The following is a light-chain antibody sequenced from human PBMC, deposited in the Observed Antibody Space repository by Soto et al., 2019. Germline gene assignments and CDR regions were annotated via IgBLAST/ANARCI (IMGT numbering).Light chain of an antibody. CDR3: QQSYSTLIT. Sequence: EIQMTQSPSSLSASVGDRVASTCRASQSISSYLNWYRQKPGKAPKLLIYAASSLQSGGPSRFSGSGSGTDFTLTISSLQPEDFATYYCQQSYSTLITFGQGTQLEIK. J-gene: IGKJ5*01. V-gene: IGKV1-39*01. CDR1: QSISSY. CDR2: AAS.